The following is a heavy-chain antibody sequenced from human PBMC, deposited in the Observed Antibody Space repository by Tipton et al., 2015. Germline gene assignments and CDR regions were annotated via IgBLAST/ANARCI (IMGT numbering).Heavy chain of an antibody. D-gene: IGHD3-3*02. V-gene: IGHV4-31*03. CDR2: IAFSGST. J-gene: IGHJ5*01. CDR1: GDSFSGNHYY. CDR3: ATLPGIFGLALNGWFES. Sequence: TLSLTCTVSGDSFSGNHYYINWIRLHPQKGLEWIGYIAFSGSTSRNPSLGRRSFLSVDTSKKQVSLTLPSVTAADTAVYYCATLPGIFGLALNGWFESWGQGILVTVSS.